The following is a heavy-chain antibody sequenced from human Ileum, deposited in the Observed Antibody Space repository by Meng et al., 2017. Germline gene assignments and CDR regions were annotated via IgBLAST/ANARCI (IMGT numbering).Heavy chain of an antibody. CDR1: GFTFTSYA. CDR3: ARVNSNY. J-gene: IGHJ4*02. V-gene: IGHV3-23*01. Sequence: GESLKISCAASGFTFTSYAMSWVRQAPGKGLECVSTISTTGSTTSYADSVRGRFTISRDNSKNTLYLQMNSLRVEDTAVYYCARVNSNYWGQGSLVTVSS. D-gene: IGHD2/OR15-2a*01. CDR2: ISTTGSTT.